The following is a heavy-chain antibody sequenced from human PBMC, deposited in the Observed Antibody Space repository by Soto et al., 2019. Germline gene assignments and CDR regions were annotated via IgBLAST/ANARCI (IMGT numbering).Heavy chain of an antibody. CDR3: ARSPEIFSSSWYQLIYGMDV. J-gene: IGHJ6*02. V-gene: IGHV3-21*01. CDR1: GFTFSSYS. Sequence: GGSLRLSCAASGFTFSSYSMNWVRQAPGNGLEWVSSISSSSSYIYYADSVKGRFTISRDNAKNSLYLQMNSLRAEDTAVYYCARSPEIFSSSWYQLIYGMDVWGQGTTVTVSS. D-gene: IGHD6-13*01. CDR2: ISSSSSYI.